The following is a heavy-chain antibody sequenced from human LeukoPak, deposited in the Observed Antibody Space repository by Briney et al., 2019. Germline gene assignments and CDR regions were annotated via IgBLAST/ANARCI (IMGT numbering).Heavy chain of an antibody. CDR2: IYDSGST. CDR1: GGSISSSSYY. V-gene: IGHV4-39*07. Sequence: SETLCLTCTVSGGSISSSSYYWGWIRQPPVKGLEWIGSIYDSGSTYYNPSLKSRVTISVDTSQNQFSLKLSSVTAADTAVYYCARSGSSSWYWGQGTLVTVSS. D-gene: IGHD6-13*01. J-gene: IGHJ4*02. CDR3: ARSGSSSWY.